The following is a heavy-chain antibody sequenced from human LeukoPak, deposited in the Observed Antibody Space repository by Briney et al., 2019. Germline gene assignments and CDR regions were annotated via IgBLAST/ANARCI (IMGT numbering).Heavy chain of an antibody. V-gene: IGHV3-48*02. CDR2: ITSSSSTR. Sequence: HPGGSLRLSCAASGFTFSDYSMSWVRQAPGKGLEWLSKITSSSSTRDFADSVKGRFTISRDNAKSSMFLQMNSLRDEDTAVYYCARTPYYFDYWGQGTRVIV. CDR1: GFTFSDYS. J-gene: IGHJ4*02. CDR3: ARTPYYFDY.